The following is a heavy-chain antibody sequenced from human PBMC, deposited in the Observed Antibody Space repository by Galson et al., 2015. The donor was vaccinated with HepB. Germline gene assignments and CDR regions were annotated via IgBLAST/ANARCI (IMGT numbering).Heavy chain of an antibody. CDR3: AKVGVVVPTPLDY. CDR1: GLTFSSYA. Sequence: SLRLSCAASGLTFSSYAMSWVRQAPGKGLEWVSAISGSGGSTYYADSVKGRFTISRDNSKNTLYLQMNSLRAEDTAVYYCAKVGVVVPTPLDYWGQGTLVTVSS. D-gene: IGHD2-2*01. CDR2: ISGSGGST. V-gene: IGHV3-23*01. J-gene: IGHJ4*02.